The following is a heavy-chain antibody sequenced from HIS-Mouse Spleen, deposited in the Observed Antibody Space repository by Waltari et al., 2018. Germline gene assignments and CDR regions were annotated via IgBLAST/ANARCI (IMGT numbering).Heavy chain of an antibody. CDR2: IWYEGSNK. V-gene: IGHV3-33*01. CDR3: ARDSGLITIIPYGMDV. D-gene: IGHD3-10*01. J-gene: IGHJ6*02. Sequence: QVQLVESGGGVVQPGRSLRLSCAASGFTFSSYGMHWVRQAPGKGVVWVAVIWYEGSNKYYADSVKGRFTISRENSKNSLYLQMNSLGAEDTAVYYCARDSGLITIIPYGMDVWGQGTTVTVSS. CDR1: GFTFSSYG.